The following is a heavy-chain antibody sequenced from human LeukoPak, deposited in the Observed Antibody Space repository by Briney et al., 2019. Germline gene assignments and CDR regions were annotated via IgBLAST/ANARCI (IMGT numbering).Heavy chain of an antibody. V-gene: IGHV3-49*04. J-gene: IGHJ5*02. CDR3: TRVPILTGYVNYFDP. CDR2: IRTKAYGETT. Sequence: GGSLGLSCTASGFTFGDYGMSWVRQAPGKGLEWIGFIRTKAYGETTEHAASVKGRFTFSRDDSKSIAYLEMNSLKTEDTAVYYCTRVPILTGYVNYFDPWGQGTLVTVSS. D-gene: IGHD3-9*01. CDR1: GFTFGDYG.